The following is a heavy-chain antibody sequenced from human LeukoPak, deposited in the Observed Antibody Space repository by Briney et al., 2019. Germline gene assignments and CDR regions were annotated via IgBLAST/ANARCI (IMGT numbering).Heavy chain of an antibody. CDR3: ARALAVTGTGGFDP. Sequence: GGSLRLSCTASGFTFNNYWMHWVRQAPGKGPVWVSRINTGGSSTSYADSVKGRFTISRDNAKNTLYLQMNSLRAEDTAVYYCARALAVTGTGGFDPWGQGTLVTVSS. J-gene: IGHJ5*02. V-gene: IGHV3-74*01. CDR1: GFTFNNYW. CDR2: INTGGSST. D-gene: IGHD6-19*01.